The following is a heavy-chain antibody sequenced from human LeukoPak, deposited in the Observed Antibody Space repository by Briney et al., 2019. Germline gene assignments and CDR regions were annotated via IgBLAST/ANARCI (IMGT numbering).Heavy chain of an antibody. J-gene: IGHJ1*01. CDR2: IYTSGST. CDR3: AREESPTPRRSYFQH. CDR1: GGSISSYY. Sequence: SETLSLTCTVSGGSISSYYWSWIRQPAGKGLEWIGRIYTSGSTNYNPSLKSRVTMSVDTSKNHFSLKLSSVTAADTAVYYCAREESPTPRRSYFQHWGQGTLVTVSS. V-gene: IGHV4-4*07.